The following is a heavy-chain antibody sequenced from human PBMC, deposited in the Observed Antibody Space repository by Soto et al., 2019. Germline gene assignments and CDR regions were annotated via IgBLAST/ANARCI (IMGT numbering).Heavy chain of an antibody. J-gene: IGHJ3*01. V-gene: IGHV1-18*01. CDR3: ARGSVRFGELYDAFDV. CDR2: MSAYNGNT. D-gene: IGHD3-10*01. Sequence: QVQLVQSGVEVKKPGASVEVSCKASGYTFIGHGISWWRQDRGQGFEWLGWMSAYNGNTNYEAKFQGRVTTTRDTSTNTAHMELKSLTSDDTAVYYCARGSVRFGELYDAFDVWGQGTMLIVSS. CDR1: GYTFIGHG.